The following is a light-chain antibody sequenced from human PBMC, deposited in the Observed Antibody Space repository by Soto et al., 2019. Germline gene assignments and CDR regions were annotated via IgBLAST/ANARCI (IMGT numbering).Light chain of an antibody. J-gene: IGKJ1*01. Sequence: EIVLTQSPGAVSLSPGERASLSCRAAPSVSSSYLAWYQQKPGQAPRLLIYGASSRATGIPDRFSGSGSGTDFTLTISRLEPEDFAVYYCQQYGSSRRTFGQGTKVDIK. CDR1: PSVSSSY. V-gene: IGKV3-20*01. CDR2: GAS. CDR3: QQYGSSRRT.